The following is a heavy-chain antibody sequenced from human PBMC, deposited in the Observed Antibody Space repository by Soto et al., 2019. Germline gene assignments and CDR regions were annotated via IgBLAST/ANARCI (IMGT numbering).Heavy chain of an antibody. Sequence: PSETLSLTCTVSGGSISSGDYDWSWIRQPPGKGLEWIGYIYYSGSTYYNPSLKSRVTISVDTSKNQFSLKLSSVTAADTAVYYCARVSSYSSSAYYFDYWGQGTLVTVSS. CDR3: ARVSSYSSSAYYFDY. CDR1: GGSISSGDYD. D-gene: IGHD6-6*01. V-gene: IGHV4-30-4*01. J-gene: IGHJ4*02. CDR2: IYYSGST.